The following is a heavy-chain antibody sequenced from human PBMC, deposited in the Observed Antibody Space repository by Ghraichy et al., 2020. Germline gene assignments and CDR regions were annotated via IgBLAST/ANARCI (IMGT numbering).Heavy chain of an antibody. CDR2: IYYSGST. CDR1: GGSISSYY. V-gene: IGHV4-59*01. Sequence: SETLSLTCTVSGGSISSYYWSWIRQPPGKGLEWIGYIYYSGSTNYNPSLKSRVTISVDTSKNQFSLKLSSVTAADTAVYYCARAATVAGTPTFDYWGQGTLVTVSS. J-gene: IGHJ4*02. CDR3: ARAATVAGTPTFDY. D-gene: IGHD6-19*01.